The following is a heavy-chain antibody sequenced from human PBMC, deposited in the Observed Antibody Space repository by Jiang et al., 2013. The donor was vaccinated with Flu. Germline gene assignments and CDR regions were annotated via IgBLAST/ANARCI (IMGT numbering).Heavy chain of an antibody. J-gene: IGHJ3*02. Sequence: GAEVKKPGASVKVTCKVTGYTHSNFVIQWVRQAPGQRLEWMGWISAVSGNTIYSQNFQGRVTIARDTSASAAYMELTSLTPEDTAVYYCARDQAVPTALDIWGQGTMVTVSS. CDR3: ARDQAVPTALDI. D-gene: IGHD6-6*01. CDR2: ISAVSGNT. V-gene: IGHV1-3*01. CDR1: GYTHSNFV.